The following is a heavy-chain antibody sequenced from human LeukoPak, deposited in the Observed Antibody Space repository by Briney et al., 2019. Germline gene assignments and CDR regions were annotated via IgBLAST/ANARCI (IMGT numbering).Heavy chain of an antibody. D-gene: IGHD3-22*01. CDR3: ARDLSSYYDSSGYCDY. CDR2: ISGSGSST. CDR1: GFTFRSYA. Sequence: GGSLRLSCAASGFTFRSYAMNWVRQAPGKRLEWVSIISGSGSSTDYVDSVKGRFTISRDNSKNTLYLQMNSLRAEDTAVYYCARDLSSYYDSSGYCDYWGQGTLVTVSS. V-gene: IGHV3-23*01. J-gene: IGHJ4*02.